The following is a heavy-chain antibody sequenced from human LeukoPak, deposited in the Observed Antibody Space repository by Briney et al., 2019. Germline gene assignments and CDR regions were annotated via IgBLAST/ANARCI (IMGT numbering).Heavy chain of an antibody. J-gene: IGHJ4*02. CDR2: INPSGGST. D-gene: IGHD3-22*01. V-gene: IGHV1-46*01. CDR3: ARGYYYESSADYPGGDY. Sequence: ASVKVSCKASGYTFTKYFLYWVRQAPGQGLEWMGIINPSGGSTSYAQKFQGRVTMTRDTSTSTVYMELRSLRSEGTAVYYCARGYYYESSADYPGGDYWGQGTLVTVSS. CDR1: GYTFTKYF.